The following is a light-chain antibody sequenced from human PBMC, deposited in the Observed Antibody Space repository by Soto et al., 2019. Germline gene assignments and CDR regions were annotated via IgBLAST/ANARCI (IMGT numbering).Light chain of an antibody. V-gene: IGLV2-14*03. CDR1: SSDVGGYNY. Sequence: QSVLTQPASVSGSPGQTITISCSGTSSDVGGYNYVSWYQQHPGKAPKLMIFEVSNRPSGVSNRFSGSKSGNTASLTISGLQAEDEADYYCNSYTTGATYVFGDGTKLTVL. CDR3: NSYTTGATYV. J-gene: IGLJ1*01. CDR2: EVS.